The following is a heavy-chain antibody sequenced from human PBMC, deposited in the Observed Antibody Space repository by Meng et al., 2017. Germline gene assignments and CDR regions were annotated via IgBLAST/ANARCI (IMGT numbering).Heavy chain of an antibody. Sequence: GGSLRLSCAASGFTFSSYSMNWVRQAPGKGLEWVAVIWYDGSNKYYADSVKGRFTISRDNSKNTLYLQMNSLRAEDTAVYYCARAEGGYYYFDYWGQGTLVTVSS. V-gene: IGHV3-33*08. CDR3: ARAEGGYYYFDY. J-gene: IGHJ4*02. CDR1: GFTFSSYS. D-gene: IGHD3-16*01. CDR2: IWYDGSNK.